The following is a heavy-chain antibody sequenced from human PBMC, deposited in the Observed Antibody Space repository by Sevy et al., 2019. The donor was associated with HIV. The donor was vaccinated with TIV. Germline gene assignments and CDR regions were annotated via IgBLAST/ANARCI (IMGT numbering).Heavy chain of an antibody. CDR3: TSIG. CDR1: GYTFTVQY. V-gene: IGHV1-2*02. Sequence: ASVKVSCRASGYTFTVQYLNWVRQAPGQGLEYMGFIDPNNGGTNYAERFQGRVAMTRDTTTSTVYMELNNLRSDDTATYYCTSIGWGQGTLVTVSS. J-gene: IGHJ4*02. CDR2: IDPNNGGT.